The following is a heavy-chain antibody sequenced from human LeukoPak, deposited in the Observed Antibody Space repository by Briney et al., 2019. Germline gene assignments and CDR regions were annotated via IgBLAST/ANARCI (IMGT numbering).Heavy chain of an antibody. Sequence: GGSLRLSCAVSGITLSNYGMNWVRQAPGKGLEWVAGISDSGGSTKYADSVKGRFTISRDNPKNTLYLQMNSLRAEDTAVYFCAKRGVVIRVILVGFHKEAYYFESWGQGALVTVSS. J-gene: IGHJ4*02. D-gene: IGHD3/OR15-3a*01. CDR1: GITLSNYG. CDR3: AKRGVVIRVILVGFHKEAYYFES. CDR2: ISDSGGST. V-gene: IGHV3-23*01.